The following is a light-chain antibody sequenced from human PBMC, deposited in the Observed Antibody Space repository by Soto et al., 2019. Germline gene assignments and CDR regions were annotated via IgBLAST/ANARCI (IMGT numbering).Light chain of an antibody. V-gene: IGKV1-5*03. CDR3: LQYQSYWT. Sequence: DIQMTQSPSTLSASVGDRVSITCRASQSISRQLAWYQQKPGKAPNLLIYQASNLETGVPSRFTGSGSGTEFTLNISSLQPDDLATYDCLQYQSYWTVGQGTKVEVK. CDR1: QSISRQ. CDR2: QAS. J-gene: IGKJ1*01.